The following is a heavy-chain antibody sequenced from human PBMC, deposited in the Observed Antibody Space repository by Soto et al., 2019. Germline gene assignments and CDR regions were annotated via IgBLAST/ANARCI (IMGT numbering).Heavy chain of an antibody. V-gene: IGHV3-49*03. CDR3: TREAHYDFWSGYYTDFDY. Sequence: GGSLRLSCTASGFTCGDYAMSWFRQAPGKGLEWVGFIRSKAYGGTTEYAASVKGRFTISRDDSKSIAYLQMNGLKTEDTAVYYCTREAHYDFWSGYYTDFDYWGQGTLVTVSS. J-gene: IGHJ4*02. CDR2: IRSKAYGGTT. D-gene: IGHD3-3*01. CDR1: GFTCGDYA.